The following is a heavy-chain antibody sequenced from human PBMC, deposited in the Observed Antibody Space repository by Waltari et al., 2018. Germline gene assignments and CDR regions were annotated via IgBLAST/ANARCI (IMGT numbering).Heavy chain of an antibody. CDR3: GGYCSSTSCYTVDY. D-gene: IGHD2-2*02. CDR1: GFTFSSYA. Sequence: VQLVESGGGLVQPGGSLRLSCAASGFTFSSYAMSWVRQAPGKGLEWVSAISGSGGSTYYADSVKGRFTISRDNSKNTLYLQMNSLRAEDTAVYYCGGYCSSTSCYTVDYWGQGTLVTVSS. CDR2: ISGSGGST. V-gene: IGHV3-23*04. J-gene: IGHJ4*02.